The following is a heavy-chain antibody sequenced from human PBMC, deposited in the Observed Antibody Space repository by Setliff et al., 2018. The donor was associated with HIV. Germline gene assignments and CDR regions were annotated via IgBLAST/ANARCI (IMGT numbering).Heavy chain of an antibody. Sequence: SETLSLTCAVYGGSFSGYYWSWIRQPPGKGLEWIGEINHSESPNYNPSLKSRVTISVDTSKKQFSLKLSSVSAADTAVYYCARGGGITWRSYSFDYWGQGTLVTVS. V-gene: IGHV4-34*01. D-gene: IGHD3-10*01. J-gene: IGHJ4*02. CDR1: GGSFSGYY. CDR3: ARGGGITWRSYSFDY. CDR2: INHSESP.